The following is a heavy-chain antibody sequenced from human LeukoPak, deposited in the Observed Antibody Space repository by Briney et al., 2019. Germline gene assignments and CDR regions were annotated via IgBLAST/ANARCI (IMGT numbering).Heavy chain of an antibody. CDR3: ARAKEQTIAARYFDY. V-gene: IGHV1-2*06. D-gene: IGHD6-6*01. CDR2: INPDSGGT. J-gene: IGHJ4*02. CDR1: GYTFTDYY. Sequence: ASVKVSCKASGYTFTDYYIHWVRQAPGQGLERIGRINPDSGGTNSAQKFQGRVTMTRDTSISTAYIELSSLRSDDTAVYYCARAKEQTIAARYFDYWGQGTLVTVSS.